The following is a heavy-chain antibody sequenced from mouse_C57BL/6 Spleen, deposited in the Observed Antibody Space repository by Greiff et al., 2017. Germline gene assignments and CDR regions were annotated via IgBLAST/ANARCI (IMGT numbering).Heavy chain of an antibody. CDR2: INPSTGGT. CDR3: ARGVSITTVAGGDY. D-gene: IGHD1-1*01. CDR1: GYSFTGYY. J-gene: IGHJ2*01. Sequence: VQLKESGPELVKPGASVKISCKASGYSFTGYYMNWVKQSPEKSLEWIGEINPSTGGTTYNQKFKAKATLTVDKSSSTAYMQLKSLTSEDSAVYYCARGVSITTVAGGDYWGQGTTLTVSS. V-gene: IGHV1-42*01.